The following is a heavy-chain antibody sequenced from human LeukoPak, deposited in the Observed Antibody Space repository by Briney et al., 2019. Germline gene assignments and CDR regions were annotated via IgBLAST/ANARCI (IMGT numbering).Heavy chain of an antibody. CDR1: GFTFSSYG. CDR2: IWYDGSNK. CDR3: ARDNYYDSSGLDY. D-gene: IGHD3-22*01. Sequence: GGSLRLSCAASGFTFSSYGMHWVRQAPGKGLEWVAVIWYDGSNKYYADSEKGRFTISRDNSKNTLYLQMNSLRAEDTAVYYCARDNYYDSSGLDYWGQGTLVTVSS. V-gene: IGHV3-33*01. J-gene: IGHJ4*02.